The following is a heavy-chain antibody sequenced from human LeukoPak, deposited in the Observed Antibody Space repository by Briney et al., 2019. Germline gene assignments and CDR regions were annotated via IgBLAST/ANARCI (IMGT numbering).Heavy chain of an antibody. V-gene: IGHV3-30*03. CDR2: ISYDGSNK. Sequence: PGGSLRLSCAASGFTFSSYGMHWVRQAPGKGLEWVAVISYDGSNKYYVDSVKGRFTISRDNSKNTLYLQMNSLRAEDTAVYYCARDPSLLGSGWSEFDYWGQGTLVTVSS. CDR3: ARDPSLLGSGWSEFDY. J-gene: IGHJ4*02. CDR1: GFTFSSYG. D-gene: IGHD6-19*01.